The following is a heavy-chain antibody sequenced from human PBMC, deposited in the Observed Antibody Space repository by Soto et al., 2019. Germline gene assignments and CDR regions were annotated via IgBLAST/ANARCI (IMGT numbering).Heavy chain of an antibody. Sequence: QVQLVESGGGVVQPGRSLRLSCAASGFTFSSYGMHWVRQAPGKGLEWVAVISYDGSNKYYGDSVKGRFTISRDNSKNTLYVQMNSLRAEDTAVYYCAKSRGSGNNGMDVWGQGTTVTVSS. CDR3: AKSRGSGNNGMDV. D-gene: IGHD3-10*01. J-gene: IGHJ6*02. CDR1: GFTFSSYG. CDR2: ISYDGSNK. V-gene: IGHV3-30*18.